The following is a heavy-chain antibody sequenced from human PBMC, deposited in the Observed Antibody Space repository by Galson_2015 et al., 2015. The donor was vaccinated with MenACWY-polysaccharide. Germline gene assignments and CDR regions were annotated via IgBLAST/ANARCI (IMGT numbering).Heavy chain of an antibody. Sequence: SLRLSCAASGFTSSDYYMTWIRQAPGEEPEWVSYISSSGSTKYYADSVRGRFTVSRDNAKNSLYLQMNSLRAEDTAVYYCARVPYCGGDCYPLFDYWGQGTLVTVSS. D-gene: IGHD2-21*02. CDR1: GFTSSDYY. CDR3: ARVPYCGGDCYPLFDY. CDR2: ISSSGSTK. J-gene: IGHJ4*02. V-gene: IGHV3-11*01.